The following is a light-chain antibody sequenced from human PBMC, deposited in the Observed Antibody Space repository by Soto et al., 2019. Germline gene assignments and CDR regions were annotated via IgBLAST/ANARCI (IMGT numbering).Light chain of an antibody. CDR1: QGIRDD. J-gene: IGKJ1*01. CDR3: LQDYSYPWT. V-gene: IGKV1-6*01. Sequence: AIQMTQSPPSLSASVGDTVTITCRASQGIRDDVGWYQQKPGKAPKLLMFAASHLQSGVPSRFSGSGSGADFTLTSTGLQPEDFATYYCLQDYSYPWTFGQGTKVEIK. CDR2: AAS.